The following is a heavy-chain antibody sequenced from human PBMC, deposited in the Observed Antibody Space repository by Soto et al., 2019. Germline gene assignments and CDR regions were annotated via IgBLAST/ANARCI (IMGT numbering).Heavy chain of an antibody. V-gene: IGHV4-61*01. CDR3: ARECHFGEPDY. D-gene: IGHD3-10*01. Sequence: QVQLRESGPGLVKPSETLSLSCTVSGDSVSGGSYYWSWIRQPPGKGLEWIGYIYHTGSTEYNPSLKXRXTXSXDMSTNQFSLKLTAVTTADTAVYYCARECHFGEPDYWGQGTLVTVSS. CDR1: GDSVSGGSYY. J-gene: IGHJ4*02. CDR2: IYHTGST.